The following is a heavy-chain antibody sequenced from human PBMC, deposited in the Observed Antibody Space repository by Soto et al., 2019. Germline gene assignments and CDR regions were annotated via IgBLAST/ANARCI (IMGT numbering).Heavy chain of an antibody. CDR3: ARMGISLKRGVISGNHYGMDD. D-gene: IGHD3-10*01. J-gene: IGHJ6*02. CDR2: ITRIDDYV. V-gene: IGHV3-21*05. Sequence: AQLVEFGGGLVKPGGSLRLSCAASGFSLSSYTVNWVRQAPGKGLEWVSCITRIDDYVYYSDSVQGRFSISRDNAKNSVYLQMNSLRVEDSAAYYCARMGISLKRGVISGNHYGMDDWGQGTTVIVSS. CDR1: GFSLSSYT.